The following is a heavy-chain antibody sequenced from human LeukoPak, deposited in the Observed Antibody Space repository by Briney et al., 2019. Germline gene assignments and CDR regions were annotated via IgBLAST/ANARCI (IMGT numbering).Heavy chain of an antibody. CDR3: ARGAFSGNYDYYYGMDV. CDR2: IYYSGST. CDR1: GGSISSYY. J-gene: IGHJ6*02. Sequence: SETLSLTCTVSGGSISSYYWTWIRQPPGKGLEWIGHIYYSGSTNYSPSLKSRVTISVDTSKNQFSLKLSSVTAADTAVYYCARGAFSGNYDYYYGMDVWGQGATVTVSS. D-gene: IGHD3-10*01. V-gene: IGHV4-59*01.